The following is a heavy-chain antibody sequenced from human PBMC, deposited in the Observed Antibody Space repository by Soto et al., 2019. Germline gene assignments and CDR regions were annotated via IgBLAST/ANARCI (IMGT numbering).Heavy chain of an antibody. CDR2: INHSGST. J-gene: IGHJ4*02. V-gene: IGHV4-34*01. CDR1: GGSFSGYY. CDR3: ARGRGILWFGELSSFDY. Sequence: QVQLQQWGAGLLKPSETLSLTCAVYGGSFSGYYWSWIRQPPGKGLEWIGEINHSGSTNYNPSLKSRVTISVDTSKNQCSLKLSSVTAADTAVYYCARGRGILWFGELSSFDYWGQGTLVTVSS. D-gene: IGHD3-10*01.